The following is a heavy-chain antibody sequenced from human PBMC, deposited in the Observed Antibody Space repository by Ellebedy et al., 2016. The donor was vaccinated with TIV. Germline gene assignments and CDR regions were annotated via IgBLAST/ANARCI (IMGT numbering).Heavy chain of an antibody. CDR1: GYTFTSYY. D-gene: IGHD6-19*01. J-gene: IGHJ5*02. CDR2: INPSGGST. Sequence: GESLKISCKGSGYTFTSYYMHWVRQAPGQGLEWMGIINPSGGSTSYAQKFQGRVTMTRDTSTSTVYMELSSLRSEDTAVYYCARERRIAVAGTGIVGWFDPWGQGTLVTVSS. V-gene: IGHV1-46*01. CDR3: ARERRIAVAGTGIVGWFDP.